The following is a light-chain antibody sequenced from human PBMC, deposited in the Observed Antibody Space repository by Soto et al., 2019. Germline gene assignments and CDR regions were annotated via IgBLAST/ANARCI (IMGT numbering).Light chain of an antibody. V-gene: IGKV4-1*01. CDR2: WAS. J-gene: IGKJ1*01. CDR3: QQYYSNPRT. CDR1: QSVLYTSNNKNY. Sequence: IVMTQSPDCLPVSLGERGTINCKSSQSVLYTSNNKNYLAWYQQKPGQSPKLLIYWASTRESGVPDRFSGSGSGTDFTLTISSLQAEDVAVYYCQQYYSNPRTFGQGTRWIS.